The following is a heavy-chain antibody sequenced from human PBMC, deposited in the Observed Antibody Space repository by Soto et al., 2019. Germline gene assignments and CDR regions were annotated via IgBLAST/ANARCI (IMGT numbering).Heavy chain of an antibody. D-gene: IGHD3-9*01. J-gene: IGHJ4*02. V-gene: IGHV1-2*02. CDR2: INPNSGGT. CDR3: ARALRYPDSDFDY. CDR1: GYTLTDYY. Sequence: ASVKVSCKASGYTLTDYYMHWVRQAPGQGLEWMGWINPNSGGTNYAQNFQGRVTMTRDTSISTAYMELSRLRSDDTAVYYCARALRYPDSDFDYWGQGTLVTVSS.